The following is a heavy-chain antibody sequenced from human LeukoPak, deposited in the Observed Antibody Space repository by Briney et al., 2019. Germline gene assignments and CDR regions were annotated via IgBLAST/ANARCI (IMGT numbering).Heavy chain of an antibody. V-gene: IGHV1-69*05. CDR2: IIPIFGTA. D-gene: IGHD3-10*01. CDR1: GGTFSSYA. Sequence: ASVKVSCKASGGTFSSYAISWVRQAPGQGLEWMGGIIPIFGTANYAQKFQGRVTITTDESTSTAYMELSSLRAEDTALYYCAREHYGSGSYDYWGQGTLVTVSS. CDR3: AREHYGSGSYDY. J-gene: IGHJ4*02.